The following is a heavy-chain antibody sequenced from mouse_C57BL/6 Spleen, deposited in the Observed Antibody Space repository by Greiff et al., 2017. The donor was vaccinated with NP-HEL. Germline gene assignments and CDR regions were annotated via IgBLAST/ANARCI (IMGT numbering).Heavy chain of an antibody. CDR2: INPNNGGT. J-gene: IGHJ2*01. Sequence: EVQLQQSGPELVKPGASVKISCKASGYTFTDYYMNWVKQSHGKSLEWIGDINPNNGGTSYNQKFKGKATLTVDKSSSTAYMELRSLTSEDSAVYYCARLHRSYAYWGQGTTLTVSS. D-gene: IGHD1-1*01. CDR3: ARLHRSYAY. V-gene: IGHV1-26*01. CDR1: GYTFTDYY.